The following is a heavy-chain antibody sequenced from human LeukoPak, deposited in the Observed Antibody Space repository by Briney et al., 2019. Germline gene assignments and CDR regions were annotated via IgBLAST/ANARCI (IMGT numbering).Heavy chain of an antibody. V-gene: IGHV1-2*02. J-gene: IGHJ6*03. CDR2: INPNSGGT. Sequence: GASVKVSCKASGYTFTGYYMHWVRQAPGQGLEWMGWINPNSGGTNYAQKFQGRVTMTRDTSISTAYMELSRLRSDDTAVYYCARGGAVVRGVIGYYYYYMDVWGKGTTVTVSS. D-gene: IGHD3-10*01. CDR3: ARGGAVVRGVIGYYYYYMDV. CDR1: GYTFTGYY.